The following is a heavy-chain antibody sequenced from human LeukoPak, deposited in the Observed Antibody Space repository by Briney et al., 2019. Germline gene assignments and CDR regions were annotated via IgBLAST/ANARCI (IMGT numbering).Heavy chain of an antibody. D-gene: IGHD4-23*01. CDR3: AKDPPGGNPPYYFDY. J-gene: IGHJ4*02. V-gene: IGHV3-33*06. CDR1: GFTFSSYG. Sequence: GGSLRLSCAASGFTFSSYGMHWVRQAPGKGLEWVAVIWYDGSNKYYADSVKGRFTISRDNSKNTLYLQMNSLRVEDTAVYYCAKDPPGGNPPYYFDYWGQGTLVTVSS. CDR2: IWYDGSNK.